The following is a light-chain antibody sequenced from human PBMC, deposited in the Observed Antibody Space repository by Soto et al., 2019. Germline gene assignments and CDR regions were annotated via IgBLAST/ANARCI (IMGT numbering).Light chain of an antibody. CDR2: AAS. Sequence: AIQMTQSPSSLSASVGDRVTITCRASQGIRNDLGWYQQKPGKAPNLLIYAASNLESGVPSKFSGSGSGTDFTLTISSLQPEDFATYYCLQDYNYPRTFGQGTKVEIK. CDR1: QGIRND. V-gene: IGKV1-6*01. J-gene: IGKJ1*01. CDR3: LQDYNYPRT.